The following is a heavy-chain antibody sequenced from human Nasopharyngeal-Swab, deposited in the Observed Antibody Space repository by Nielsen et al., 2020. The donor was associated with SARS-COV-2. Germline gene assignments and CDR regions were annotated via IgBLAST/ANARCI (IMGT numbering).Heavy chain of an antibody. CDR3: ARDVGVTTAYYFDY. V-gene: IGHV3-53*01. CDR1: GFTVSTNY. J-gene: IGHJ4*02. D-gene: IGHD2-21*02. Sequence: GESLKISCAASGFTVSTNYMSWVRQAPGKGLEWVSVIYSGGSTYYADSVKGRFTISRDNAKNSLYLQMNSLRAEDTAVYYCARDVGVTTAYYFDYWGQGTLVTVSS. CDR2: IYSGGST.